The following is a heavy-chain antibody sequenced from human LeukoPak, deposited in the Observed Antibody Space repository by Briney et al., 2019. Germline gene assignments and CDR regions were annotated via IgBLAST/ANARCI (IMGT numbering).Heavy chain of an antibody. D-gene: IGHD6-13*01. J-gene: IGHJ4*02. CDR2: IYYSGST. V-gene: IGHV4-59*08. CDR3: ARLGRSWVFDY. Sequence: SETLSLTCTVSSGSISSYYWSWIRQPPGKGLEWIGYIYYSGSTNYNPSLKSRVTISVDTSKNQFSLKLSSVTAADTAVYYCARLGRSWVFDYWGQGTLVTVSS. CDR1: SGSISSYY.